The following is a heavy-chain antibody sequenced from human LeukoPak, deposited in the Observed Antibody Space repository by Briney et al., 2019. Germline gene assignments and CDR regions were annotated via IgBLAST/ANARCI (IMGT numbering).Heavy chain of an antibody. CDR2: IKQDGSEK. J-gene: IGHJ2*01. V-gene: IGHV3-7*04. D-gene: IGHD3-9*01. CDR1: RFTFSSFW. CDR3: TRLTPWYFDL. Sequence: GGSLRPSCAASRFTFSSFWMGWVRQAPGKGLEWVANIKQDGSEKYFVDSVKGRFTISRDNAKNSLYLQMNSLRAEDTAVYYCTRLTPWYFDLWGRGTLVTVSS.